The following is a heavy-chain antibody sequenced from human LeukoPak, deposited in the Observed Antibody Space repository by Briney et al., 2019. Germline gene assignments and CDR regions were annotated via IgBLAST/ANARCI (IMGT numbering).Heavy chain of an antibody. Sequence: PGGSLRLSCAASGFTFSSYEMNWVRQAPGKGLEWVSYISSSGSTIYYADSVKGRFTIPRDNAKNSLYLQMNSLRAEDTAVYYCARVQAGYFDYWGQGTLVTVSS. J-gene: IGHJ4*02. V-gene: IGHV3-48*03. CDR1: GFTFSSYE. CDR3: ARVQAGYFDY. D-gene: IGHD6-19*01. CDR2: ISSSGSTI.